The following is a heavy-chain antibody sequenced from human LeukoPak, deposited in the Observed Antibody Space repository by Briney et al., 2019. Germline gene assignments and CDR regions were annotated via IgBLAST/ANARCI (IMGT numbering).Heavy chain of an antibody. CDR2: IIPIFGTA. V-gene: IGHV1-69*05. J-gene: IGHJ4*02. CDR3: ARGSYYDSSGSL. CDR1: GGTFSSYA. Sequence: SVKVSCKASGGTFSSYAISWVRQAPGQRLEWMGRIIPIFGTANYAQKFQGRVTITTDESTSTAYMELSSLRSEDTAVYYCARGSYYDSSGSLWGQGTLVTVSS. D-gene: IGHD3-22*01.